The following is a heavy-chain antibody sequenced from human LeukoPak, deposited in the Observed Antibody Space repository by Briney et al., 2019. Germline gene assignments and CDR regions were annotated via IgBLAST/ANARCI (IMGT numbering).Heavy chain of an antibody. Sequence: GASVKVTCKASGYSFTGYYIHWVRQAPGQGLEWMGWINPIGGGTNYAQKFQGRVTMTRDTSITTAHMEMSSLRSDDTAVYYCARDNGRGYPVYFGYWGQGTLVTVSS. J-gene: IGHJ4*02. CDR2: INPIGGGT. CDR3: ARDNGRGYPVYFGY. CDR1: GYSFTGYY. V-gene: IGHV1-2*02. D-gene: IGHD3-22*01.